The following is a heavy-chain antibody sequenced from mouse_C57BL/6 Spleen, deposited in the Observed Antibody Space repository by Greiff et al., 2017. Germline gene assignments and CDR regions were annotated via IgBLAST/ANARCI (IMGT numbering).Heavy chain of an antibody. J-gene: IGHJ2*01. CDR1: GYTFTSYW. D-gene: IGHD1-1*01. V-gene: IGHV1-55*01. CDR3: ARAIYYGSSSYYFDY. CDR2: IYPGSGST. Sequence: QVQLQQPGAELVKPGASVKMSCTASGYTFTSYWITWVKQRPGQGLEWIGDIYPGSGSTNYNEKFKSKATLTVDTSSSTAYMQLSSLTSEDSAVYYCARAIYYGSSSYYFDYWGQGTTLTVSS.